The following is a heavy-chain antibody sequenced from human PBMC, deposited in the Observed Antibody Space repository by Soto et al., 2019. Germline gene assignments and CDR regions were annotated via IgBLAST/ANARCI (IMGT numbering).Heavy chain of an antibody. CDR2: ISYDGSNK. D-gene: IGHD4-4*01. Sequence: QVQLVESGGGVVQPGRSLRLSCAASGFTFSSYAMHWFRQAPGKGLEGMAVISYDGSNKYYADSVKGPFTISRDNSKNTLYLQMNSLRTEDTAVDYCARPLWRDDYNWGYFDLWGRGTLVTVSS. V-gene: IGHV3-30-3*01. J-gene: IGHJ2*01. CDR3: ARPLWRDDYNWGYFDL. CDR1: GFTFSSYA.